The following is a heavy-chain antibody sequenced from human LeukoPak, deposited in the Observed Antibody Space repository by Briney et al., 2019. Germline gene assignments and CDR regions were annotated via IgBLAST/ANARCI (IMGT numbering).Heavy chain of an antibody. CDR3: AKDHYDSSGYYYKFPY. CDR2: ISSSSSYI. CDR1: GFTFSSYS. Sequence: SGGSLRLSCAASGFTFSSYSMNWVRQAPGKGLEWVSSISSSSSYIYYADSVKGRFTISRDNAKNTLYLQMNSLRAEDTAVYYCAKDHYDSSGYYYKFPYWGQGTLVTVSS. J-gene: IGHJ4*02. D-gene: IGHD3-22*01. V-gene: IGHV3-21*04.